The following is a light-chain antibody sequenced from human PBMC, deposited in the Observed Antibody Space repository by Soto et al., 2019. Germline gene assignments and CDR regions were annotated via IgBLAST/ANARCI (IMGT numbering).Light chain of an antibody. J-gene: IGKJ5*01. CDR3: MQGIHWPIA. V-gene: IGKV2-30*01. Sequence: DVVMTQSPLSLPVTLGQPASISCRSSQSLLYSDGNIYVNWFQQRPGQSPRRLIYEVSNRDSGVPDRFSGSGAGTDFTLKISRVEAEDVGVYYCMQGIHWPIAFGQGTRLEIK. CDR2: EVS. CDR1: QSLLYSDGNIY.